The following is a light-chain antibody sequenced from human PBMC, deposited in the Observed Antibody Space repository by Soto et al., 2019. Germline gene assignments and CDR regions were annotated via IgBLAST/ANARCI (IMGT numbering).Light chain of an antibody. CDR3: CSYTSSSTVV. Sequence: QSALTQPASVSGSPGQSITISCTGTSSDVGDYIFVSWYQQHAGKAPKLMIYEVSNRPSGVSYRFSGSKSGNTASLTISGLQAEDEADYYCCSYTSSSTVVFGGGTQLTVL. J-gene: IGLJ2*01. V-gene: IGLV2-14*01. CDR2: EVS. CDR1: SSDVGDYIF.